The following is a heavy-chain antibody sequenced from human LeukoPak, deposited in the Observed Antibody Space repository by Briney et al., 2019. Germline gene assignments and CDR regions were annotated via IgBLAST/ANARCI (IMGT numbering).Heavy chain of an antibody. CDR1: GGSISSYY. CDR3: ASDYYDSSGYYGLDAFDI. D-gene: IGHD3-22*01. CDR2: IYYSGST. V-gene: IGHV4-59*12. Sequence: SETLSLTCTVSGGSISSYYWSWIRQPPGKGLEWIGYIYYSGSTYYNPSLKSRVTISVDTSKNQFSLKLSSVTAADTAVYYCASDYYDSSGYYGLDAFDIWGQGTMVTVSS. J-gene: IGHJ3*02.